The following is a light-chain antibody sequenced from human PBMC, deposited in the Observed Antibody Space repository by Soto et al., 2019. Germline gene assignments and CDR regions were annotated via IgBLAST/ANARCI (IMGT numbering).Light chain of an antibody. J-gene: IGKJ4*01. CDR3: QHLNTYSALT. CDR1: QGISSY. CDR2: AAS. V-gene: IGKV1-9*01. Sequence: IQLTQSPSSLSASVGDRVIITCRASQGISSYLAWYQQKPGKAPKLLIYAASTLQSGVPSRFSGSGSGTDFTLTSSSLQPEDFATYYCQHLNTYSALTFGGGTKVEIK.